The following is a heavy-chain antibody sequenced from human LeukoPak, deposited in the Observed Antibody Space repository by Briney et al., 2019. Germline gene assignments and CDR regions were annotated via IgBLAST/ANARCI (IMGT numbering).Heavy chain of an antibody. Sequence: ASVKVSCKASGYIFTTYDINWVRQATGQGLEGMGWMNPNRGNTGYAQKFQGRVTMTRNTSISTAYMELSSLRSEDTAIYYCARGYYDTNGYYYRLDFWGQGTLVTVSS. J-gene: IGHJ4*02. D-gene: IGHD3-22*01. V-gene: IGHV1-8*01. CDR3: ARGYYDTNGYYYRLDF. CDR1: GYIFTTYD. CDR2: MNPNRGNT.